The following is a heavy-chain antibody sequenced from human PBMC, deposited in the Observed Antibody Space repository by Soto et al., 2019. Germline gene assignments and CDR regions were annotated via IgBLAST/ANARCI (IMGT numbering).Heavy chain of an antibody. V-gene: IGHV4-39*01. CDR2: KYFRGST. CDR1: CGSISSSSGY. D-gene: IGHD6-19*01. Sequence: SETLSLTCTVACGSISSSSGYWGWIRQPPGKGLEGIGNKYFRGSTYYNASLKSRVTISVDPSTNQPSMKLSSVTAADTAVYYCARLYSIGSPNFENWGQGTLVTVSS. J-gene: IGHJ4*02. CDR3: ARLYSIGSPNFEN.